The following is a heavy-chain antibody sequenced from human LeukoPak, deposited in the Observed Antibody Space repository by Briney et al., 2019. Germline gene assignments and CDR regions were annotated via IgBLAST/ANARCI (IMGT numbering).Heavy chain of an antibody. Sequence: PSETLSLTCTVTGGSIIDNSFYWGWIRQPPGKGLEWIGRIFHSGTTNYNPSLERRVTIAVDTSKNQFSLRLTSVTAADTALYYCARLTDSWGQGTQVTVSS. CDR2: IFHSGTT. J-gene: IGHJ4*02. V-gene: IGHV4-39*01. CDR1: GGSIIDNSFY. CDR3: ARLTDS.